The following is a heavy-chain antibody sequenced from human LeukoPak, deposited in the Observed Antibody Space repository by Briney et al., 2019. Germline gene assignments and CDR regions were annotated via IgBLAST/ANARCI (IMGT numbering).Heavy chain of an antibody. J-gene: IGHJ4*02. D-gene: IGHD3-10*01. Sequence: PGGSLRLSCAASGFTFSSYSMNWVRQAPGKGLEWVSSISSSSSYIYYADSVKGRFTISRDNAKNSLYLQMNSLRAEDTAVYYCAKGFYGSGSSYFDNWGQGTLVTVSS. CDR3: AKGFYGSGSSYFDN. CDR1: GFTFSSYS. CDR2: ISSSSSYI. V-gene: IGHV3-21*01.